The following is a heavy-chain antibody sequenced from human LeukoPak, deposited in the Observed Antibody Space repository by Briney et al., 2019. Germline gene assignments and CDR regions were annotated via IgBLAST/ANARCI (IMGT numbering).Heavy chain of an antibody. CDR2: IYYTGNT. V-gene: IGHV4-39*01. J-gene: IGHJ5*02. Sequence: PSETLSLTCTVSGASIGSSSYYWGWIRQPPGKGLEWIGSIYYTGNTSYTPSLKSRVTISVDASKSQFSLKLSSVTATDTAVYYCARHRYTYNWFDLWGRGTLVTVSS. D-gene: IGHD5-18*01. CDR3: ARHRYTYNWFDL. CDR1: GASIGSSSYY.